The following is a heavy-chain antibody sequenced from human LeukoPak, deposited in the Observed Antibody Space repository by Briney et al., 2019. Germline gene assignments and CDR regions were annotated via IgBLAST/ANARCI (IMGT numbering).Heavy chain of an antibody. V-gene: IGHV3-30-3*01. CDR3: ARGGYSYGPTDY. D-gene: IGHD5-18*01. Sequence: GGSLRLSCAASGFTFSTYALHWVRQAPGKGLEWVAVISYDGSNKYYVDSVKGRFTISRDNAKNSLYLQMNSLRAEDTAVYYCARGGYSYGPTDYWGQGTLVTVSS. CDR1: GFTFSTYA. J-gene: IGHJ4*02. CDR2: ISYDGSNK.